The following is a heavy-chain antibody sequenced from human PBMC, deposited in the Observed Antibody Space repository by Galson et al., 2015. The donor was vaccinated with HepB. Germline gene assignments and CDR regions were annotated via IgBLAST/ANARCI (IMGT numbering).Heavy chain of an antibody. CDR3: ARDGMGSSWYFDY. V-gene: IGHV3-33*08. J-gene: IGHJ4*02. Sequence: SLRLSCAASGFTFSSYGMHWVRQAPGKGLEWVAVIWYDGSNKYYADSVKGRFTISRDNSKNTLYLQMNSLRAEDTAVYYCARDGMGSSWYFDYWGQGTLVTVSS. D-gene: IGHD6-13*01. CDR1: GFTFSSYG. CDR2: IWYDGSNK.